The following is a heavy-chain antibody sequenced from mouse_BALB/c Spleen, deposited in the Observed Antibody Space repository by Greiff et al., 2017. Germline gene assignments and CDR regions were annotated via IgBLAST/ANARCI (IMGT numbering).Heavy chain of an antibody. CDR1: GFTFSSYG. CDR3: ARDEDYEDYAMDY. CDR2: INSNGGST. Sequence: EVQLVESGGGLVQPGGSLKLSCAASGFTFSSYGMSWVRQTPDKRLELVATINSNGGSTYYPDSVKGRFTISRDNAKNTLYLQMSSLKSEDTAMYYCARDEDYEDYAMDYWGQGTSVTVSS. J-gene: IGHJ4*01. D-gene: IGHD2-4*01. V-gene: IGHV5-6-3*01.